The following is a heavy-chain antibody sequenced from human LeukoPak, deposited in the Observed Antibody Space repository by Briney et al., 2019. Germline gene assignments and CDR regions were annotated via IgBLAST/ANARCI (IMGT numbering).Heavy chain of an antibody. Sequence: GRSLRLSCAASGFTFSSYAMHWVRQAPGKGLEWVAVISYDGSNKYYADSVKGRFTISRDNSKNTLYLQMNSLRAEDTAVYYCAITLLRYCSSTSCYPDPWGQGTLVTVSS. CDR1: GFTFSSYA. V-gene: IGHV3-30-3*01. CDR2: ISYDGSNK. D-gene: IGHD2-2*01. CDR3: AITLLRYCSSTSCYPDP. J-gene: IGHJ5*02.